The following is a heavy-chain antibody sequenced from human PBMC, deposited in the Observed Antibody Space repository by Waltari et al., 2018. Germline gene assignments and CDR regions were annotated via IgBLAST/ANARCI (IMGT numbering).Heavy chain of an antibody. CDR3: TRTLVGPYPFEN. CDR1: GFIFGNVW. Sequence: EVHLVESGGGSVQPGGSLRLSCAASGFIFGNVWMHWVRQFPGNGLVGVALINDDGSTISSADSVKGRFTISRDNAKNTLYLQMDSLRVEDTAVYYCTRTLVGPYPFENWGQGTLVTVSS. CDR2: INDDGSTI. J-gene: IGHJ4*02. V-gene: IGHV3-74*01. D-gene: IGHD1-26*01.